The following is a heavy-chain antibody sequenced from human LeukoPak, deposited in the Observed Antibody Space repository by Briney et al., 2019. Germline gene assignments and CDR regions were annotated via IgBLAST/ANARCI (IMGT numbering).Heavy chain of an antibody. CDR3: ARVPLYEGVSGYYSHYYYYYMDV. D-gene: IGHD3-22*01. J-gene: IGHJ6*03. Sequence: ASVKVSCKASGYTFTSYDINWVRQATGQGLEWMGWMNPNSGDTGYAQKFQGRVTMTRSTSTSTAYMELSSLRSEDTAVYYCARVPLYEGVSGYYSHYYYYYMDVWGKGTTVTVSS. CDR2: MNPNSGDT. CDR1: GYTFTSYD. V-gene: IGHV1-8*01.